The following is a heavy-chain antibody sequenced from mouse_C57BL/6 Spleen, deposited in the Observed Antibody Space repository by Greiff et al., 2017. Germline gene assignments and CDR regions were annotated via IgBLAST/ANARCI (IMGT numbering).Heavy chain of an antibody. D-gene: IGHD1-1*01. CDR1: GFSLNSYG. CDR3: AGGSSYDYAMDY. V-gene: IGHV2-5*01. Sequence: QVQLQQSGPGLVQPSQSLSITCTVSGFSLNSYGVHWVRQSPGKGLEWLGVIWRGGSTDYNAAFMSRLSITKDNTKSQVFFKMNSRQADDTAIDYCAGGSSYDYAMDYWGQGTSGTVSS. CDR2: IWRGGST. J-gene: IGHJ4*01.